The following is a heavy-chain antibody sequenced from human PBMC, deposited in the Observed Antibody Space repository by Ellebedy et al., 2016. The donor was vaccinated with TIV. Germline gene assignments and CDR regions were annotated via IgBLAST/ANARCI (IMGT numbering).Heavy chain of an antibody. D-gene: IGHD2-21*02. CDR2: SSPSGTYI. CDR3: ARVAVTGLAVDS. CDR1: GFTFSDYY. J-gene: IGHJ4*02. V-gene: IGHV3-11*05. Sequence: GGSLRLXCAASGFTFSDYYMSWIRQAPGKGLEWVSHSSPSGTYINYADSVKGRFTISRDNAKNSLYLQMDSLRAEDTAVYYCARVAVTGLAVDSWGQGNLVTVSS.